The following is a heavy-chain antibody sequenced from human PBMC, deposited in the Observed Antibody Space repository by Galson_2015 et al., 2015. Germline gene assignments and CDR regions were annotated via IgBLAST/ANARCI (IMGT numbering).Heavy chain of an antibody. J-gene: IGHJ5*02. V-gene: IGHV3-23*01. CDR2: ITADRNNR. Sequence: SLRLSCAAYGFTFSRQPMNWARQAPGKGLEWVSSITADRNNRPYADSVKGRFTISRDNSKDTLYLQMNSLRVEDTAVYYCARDGVDGGGGRGDRWGQGTVVTVSS. CDR1: GFTFSRQP. D-gene: IGHD2-15*01. CDR3: ARDGVDGGGGRGDR.